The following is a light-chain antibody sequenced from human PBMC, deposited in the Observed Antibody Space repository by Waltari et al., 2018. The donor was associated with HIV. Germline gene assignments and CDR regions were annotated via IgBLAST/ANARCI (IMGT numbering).Light chain of an antibody. Sequence: QLVLTQPHSASGTPGQRVTIPCSGATSNIAVDSVHWYHHLPGTAPRLLIYRTTQRPSGVPDRCSGSISGTSASLAISGLHYEDDGDYYCALWTDTLTGWVFGGGTKVTVL. CDR1: TSNIAVDS. CDR2: RTT. V-gene: IGLV1-44*01. CDR3: ALWTDTLTGWV. J-gene: IGLJ3*02.